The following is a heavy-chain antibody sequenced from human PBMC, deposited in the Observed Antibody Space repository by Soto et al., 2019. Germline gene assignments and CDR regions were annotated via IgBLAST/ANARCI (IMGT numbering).Heavy chain of an antibody. D-gene: IGHD4-17*01. CDR2: IYSGGST. V-gene: IGHV3-66*01. CDR1: GFTVSSNY. CDR3: AKDPNGDYVGAFDS. Sequence: PGGSLRVSCAAAGFTVSSNYMSWVHPAPGKGLEWVSVIYSGGSTYYADSVKGRFTISRDNSKNTLYLQMNSLRADDTAVYHCAKDPNGDYVGAFDSWGQGTLVTVSS. J-gene: IGHJ4*02.